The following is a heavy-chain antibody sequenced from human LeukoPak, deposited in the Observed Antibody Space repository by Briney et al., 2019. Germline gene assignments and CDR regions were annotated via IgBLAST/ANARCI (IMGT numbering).Heavy chain of an antibody. CDR2: INPSGGST. J-gene: IGHJ4*02. V-gene: IGHV1-46*01. Sequence: ASVKVSCKASGYTFTSYYMHWVRQDPGQGLEWMGIINPSGGSTSYAQKFQGRVTMTRDTSTSTVYMELSSLRSEDTAVYYCARDHPDWGGFDYWGQGTLVTVSS. CDR1: GYTFTSYY. D-gene: IGHD7-27*01. CDR3: ARDHPDWGGFDY.